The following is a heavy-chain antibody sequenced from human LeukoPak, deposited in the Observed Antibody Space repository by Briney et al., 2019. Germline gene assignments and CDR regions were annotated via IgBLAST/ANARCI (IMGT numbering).Heavy chain of an antibody. J-gene: IGHJ5*02. CDR2: INPNSGGT. D-gene: IGHD6-13*01. CDR1: GYTFTGYY. Sequence: AASVKVSCKASGYTFTGYYMHWVRQAPGQGLEWMGWINPNSGGTNYAQKFQGRVTMTRDTSISTAYMELSRLRSDDTAVYYCARGGSSSGSINWFDPWGQGTLVTVSS. CDR3: ARGGSSSGSINWFDP. V-gene: IGHV1-2*02.